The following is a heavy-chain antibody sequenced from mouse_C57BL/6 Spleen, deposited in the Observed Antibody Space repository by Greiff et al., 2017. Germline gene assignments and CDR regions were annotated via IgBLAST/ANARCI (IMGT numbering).Heavy chain of an antibody. V-gene: IGHV5-4*01. CDR3: ARDRPWFAY. Sequence: EVMLVESGGGLVKPGGSLKLSCAASGFTFSSYAMSWVRQTPEKRLEWVATISDGGSYTYYPDNVKGRFTISRDNAKKNLYLQMSHLKSEDTAMYYCARDRPWFAYWGQGTLVTVSA. CDR2: ISDGGSYT. J-gene: IGHJ3*01. CDR1: GFTFSSYA.